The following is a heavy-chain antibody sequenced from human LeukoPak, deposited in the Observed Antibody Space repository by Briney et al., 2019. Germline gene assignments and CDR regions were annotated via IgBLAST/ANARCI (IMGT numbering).Heavy chain of an antibody. J-gene: IGHJ4*02. Sequence: ASVKVSCKASGYTFTSYGISWVRQAPGQGLEWMGWISAYNGNTNYAQKLQGRVTMTRDTSTSTVYMELSSLRSEDTAVYYCARYGVVTAIPDYWGQGTLVTVSS. CDR2: ISAYNGNT. D-gene: IGHD2-21*02. V-gene: IGHV1-18*01. CDR1: GYTFTSYG. CDR3: ARYGVVTAIPDY.